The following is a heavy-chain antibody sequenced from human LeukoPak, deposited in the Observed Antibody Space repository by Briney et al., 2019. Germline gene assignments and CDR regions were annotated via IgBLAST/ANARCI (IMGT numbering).Heavy chain of an antibody. CDR1: GGSTSSYY. Sequence: SETLSLTCTVSGGSTSSYYWSWIRQPPGKGLEWIGYIYYSGSTNYNPSLKSRVTISVDTSKNQFSLKLSSVTAADTAVYYCASSYGDYVDAFDIWGQGTMVTVSS. V-gene: IGHV4-59*01. CDR2: IYYSGST. CDR3: ASSYGDYVDAFDI. J-gene: IGHJ3*02. D-gene: IGHD4-17*01.